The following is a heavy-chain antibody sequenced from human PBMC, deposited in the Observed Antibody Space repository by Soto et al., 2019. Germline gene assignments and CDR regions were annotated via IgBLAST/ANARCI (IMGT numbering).Heavy chain of an antibody. CDR2: VKDGGHT. D-gene: IGHD5-12*01. CDR1: GGSLSGYY. V-gene: IGHV4-34*01. Sequence: QVQLQQWGAGLLKPSETLSLNCAVTGGSLSGYYWSWIRQPPGKGLEWIGEVKDGGHTNYSPSLRGRVPISSDTSNNQFSLSLNSVTDADTGVYYCARGQEGVVATHWDQGSLVTVSS. CDR3: ARGQEGVVATH. J-gene: IGHJ4*02.